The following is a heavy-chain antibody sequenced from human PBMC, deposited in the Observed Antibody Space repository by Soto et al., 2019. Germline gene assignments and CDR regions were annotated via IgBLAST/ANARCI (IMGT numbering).Heavy chain of an antibody. CDR2: ISYDGSNK. CDR3: AKELAHYGTSTGS. J-gene: IGHJ5*02. Sequence: QVQLVESGGGVVQPGRSLRISCAASGFTFSSYGMHWVRQAPGKGLEWVAVISYDGSNKYYADSVKGRFTISRDNSKNTLFLQKNSLRAEDTAVYYCAKELAHYGTSTGSWGQGTLVTVSS. D-gene: IGHD3-16*01. V-gene: IGHV3-30*18. CDR1: GFTFSSYG.